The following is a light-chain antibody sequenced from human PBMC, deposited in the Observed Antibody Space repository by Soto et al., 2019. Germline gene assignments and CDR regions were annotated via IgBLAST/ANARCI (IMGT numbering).Light chain of an antibody. Sequence: IQMTQSPSTLSASVGGTVNISCRASQSISVSLAWYQQKPGKAPRLLIYDASTLQGGVPSRFSGRGSGTEFTLTGTSLQPEDFASYFCQQYDKYSTFGHGTKVDIK. CDR2: DAS. V-gene: IGKV1-5*01. CDR1: QSISVS. J-gene: IGKJ1*01. CDR3: QQYDKYST.